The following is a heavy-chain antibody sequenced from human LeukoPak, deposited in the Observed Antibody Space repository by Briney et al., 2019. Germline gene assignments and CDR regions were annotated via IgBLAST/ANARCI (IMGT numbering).Heavy chain of an antibody. CDR3: AKGAAAATVRALYYYGMDV. J-gene: IGHJ6*02. CDR1: GFTFSSYA. CDR2: ISGSGGST. V-gene: IGHV3-23*01. Sequence: GGSLRLSCAASGFTFSSYAMSWDRQAPGKGLEWVSAISGSGGSTYYADSVKGRFTISRDNSKNTLYLQMNSLRAEDTAVYYCAKGAAAATVRALYYYGMDVWGQGTTVTVSS. D-gene: IGHD6-13*01.